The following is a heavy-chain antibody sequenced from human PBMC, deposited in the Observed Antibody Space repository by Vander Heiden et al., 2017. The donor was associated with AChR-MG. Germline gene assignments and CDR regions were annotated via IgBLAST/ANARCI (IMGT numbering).Heavy chain of an antibody. CDR3: ARVPLKYLLPTFDS. Sequence: QVQLVQSGAEVKTPGASVKVSCKASGYIFNGYYIHWVRQAPGQGLEWMGWINPNSGGTNYAQKFEGRVTITRDTSISTAYMELRRLGSDDTAVYYCARVPLKYLLPTFDSWGQGTLVIVSS. CDR2: INPNSGGT. D-gene: IGHD3-3*01. V-gene: IGHV1-2*02. J-gene: IGHJ4*02. CDR1: GYIFNGYY.